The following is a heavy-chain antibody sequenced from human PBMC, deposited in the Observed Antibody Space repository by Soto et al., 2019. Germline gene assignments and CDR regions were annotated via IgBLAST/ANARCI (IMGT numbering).Heavy chain of an antibody. V-gene: IGHV4-39*01. CDR3: ARHRNYYYYGMDV. CDR1: GGSISSSIYY. Sequence: SETLSLTCTVSGGSISSSIYYWGWIRQPPGKGLEWIGSIYYSGSTYHNPSLKSRVTISVDTSKNQFSLNLSSVTAADTAVYYCARHRNYYYYGMDVWGQGTTVTVSS. CDR2: IYYSGST. J-gene: IGHJ6*02.